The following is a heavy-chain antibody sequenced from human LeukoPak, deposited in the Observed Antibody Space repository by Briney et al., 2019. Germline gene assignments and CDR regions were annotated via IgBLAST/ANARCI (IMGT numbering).Heavy chain of an antibody. CDR2: IYYSGST. CDR1: GGSISSGDYY. CDR3: ARRPFRIAAAASDAFDI. V-gene: IGHV4-30-4*01. D-gene: IGHD6-13*01. Sequence: SQTLSLTCTVSGGSISSGDYYWSWIRQPPGKGLEWIGYIYYSGSTYYNPSLKSRVTISVDTSKNQFSLKLSSVTAADTAVYYCARRPFRIAAAASDAFDIWGQGTMVTVSS. J-gene: IGHJ3*02.